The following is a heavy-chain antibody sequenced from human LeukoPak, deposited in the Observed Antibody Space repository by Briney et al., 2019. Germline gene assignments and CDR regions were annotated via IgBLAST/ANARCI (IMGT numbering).Heavy chain of an antibody. J-gene: IGHJ6*03. V-gene: IGHV4-59*01. CDR1: GGSISSYY. CDR2: IYYSGST. CDR3: ARVHGYYYYYMDV. Sequence: SETLSLTCSVSGGSISSYYWSWIRQPPGKGLEWIGYIYYSGSTNYNPSLKSRVTISVDTSKNQFSLKLSSVTAADTAVYYCARVHGYYYYYMDVWGKGATVTVSS.